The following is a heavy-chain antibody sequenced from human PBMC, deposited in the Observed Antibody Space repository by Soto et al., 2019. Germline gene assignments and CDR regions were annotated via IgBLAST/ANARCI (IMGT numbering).Heavy chain of an antibody. CDR3: AKRRDGYNYDY. D-gene: IGHD5-12*01. V-gene: IGHV3-23*01. CDR1: GFTFSSYG. Sequence: GGSLRLSCAASGFTFSSYGMHWVRQAPGKGLEWVSGISGSGGSTYYADSVKGRFIISRDKSKNTMYLQMNSLRADDTAVYYCAKRRDGYNYDYWGQGTLVTVSS. J-gene: IGHJ4*02. CDR2: ISGSGGST.